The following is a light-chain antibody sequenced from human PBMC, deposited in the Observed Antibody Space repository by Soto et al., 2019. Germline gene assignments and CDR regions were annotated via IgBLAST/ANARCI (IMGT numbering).Light chain of an antibody. CDR2: YAS. V-gene: IGKV3-11*01. Sequence: EIVLTQSPVTLSLSPGERATLSCRASQSVSTYIAWYQQRPGQAPRLLIHYASTRATGIPARFSGSGSGTDFTLTISSLEPEDFAVYYCQQRDSWPITFGQGTRLEIK. CDR3: QQRDSWPIT. J-gene: IGKJ5*01. CDR1: QSVSTY.